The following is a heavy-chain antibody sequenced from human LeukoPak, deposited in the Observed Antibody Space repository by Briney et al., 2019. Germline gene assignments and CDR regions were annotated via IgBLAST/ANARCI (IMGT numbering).Heavy chain of an antibody. CDR1: GGSFSGYY. Sequence: SETLSLTCAVYGGSFSGYYWSWIRQPPGKGLEWIGEINHSGSTNYNPSLKSRVTISVDTSKNQFSLKLSSVTAADTAVYYCARDLPPGGRYSCGLNYYYYGMDVWGQGTTVTVSS. CDR2: INHSGST. CDR3: ARDLPPGGRYSCGLNYYYYGMDV. J-gene: IGHJ6*02. V-gene: IGHV4-34*01. D-gene: IGHD5-18*01.